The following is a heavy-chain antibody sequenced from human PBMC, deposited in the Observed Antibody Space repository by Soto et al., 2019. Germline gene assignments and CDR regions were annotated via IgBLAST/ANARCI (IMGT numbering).Heavy chain of an antibody. CDR1: GIPFSTTY. Sequence: GGSLRLSCAASGIPFSTTYMNWVRQAPGKGLEWVGRIKSKIVGETTDFSAPVKGRFALSRDDSKNTVSLQMNSLKSEDTAIYYCTTDNCRSSTCYINYWGQGALVTVSS. CDR2: IKSKIVGETT. J-gene: IGHJ4*02. D-gene: IGHD2-2*02. CDR3: TTDNCRSSTCYINY. V-gene: IGHV3-15*07.